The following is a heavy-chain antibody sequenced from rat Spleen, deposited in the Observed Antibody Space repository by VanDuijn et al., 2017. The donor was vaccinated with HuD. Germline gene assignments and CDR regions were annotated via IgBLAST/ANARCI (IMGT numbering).Heavy chain of an antibody. D-gene: IGHD4-4*01. CDR1: GFTFSDYN. V-gene: IGHV5-7*01. CDR3: AREAGVPFHYFDY. Sequence: EVQLGESGGGLVQPGRSLKLSCAASGFTFSDYNMAWVRQAPKKGLEWVATISYDGSSTYYRDSVKGRFTISRDNAKSTLYLQMDSLRSEDTATYYCAREAGVPFHYFDYWGRGVMVTVSS. J-gene: IGHJ2*01. CDR2: ISYDGSST.